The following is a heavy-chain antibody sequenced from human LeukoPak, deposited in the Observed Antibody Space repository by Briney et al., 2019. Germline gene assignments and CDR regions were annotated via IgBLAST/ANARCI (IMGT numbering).Heavy chain of an antibody. CDR1: VDSVSSNSAA. V-gene: IGHV6-1*01. Sequence: SQTLSLTCAISVDSVSSNSAAWNWIRQSPSRGLEWLGRTYYRSKWYNDYAVSVKSRITINPDTSKNQFSLQLNSVTPEDTAVYYCARAGSSSLGGYYYYYMDVWGKGTTVTVSS. CDR2: TYYRSKWYN. D-gene: IGHD6-6*01. J-gene: IGHJ6*03. CDR3: ARAGSSSLGGYYYYYMDV.